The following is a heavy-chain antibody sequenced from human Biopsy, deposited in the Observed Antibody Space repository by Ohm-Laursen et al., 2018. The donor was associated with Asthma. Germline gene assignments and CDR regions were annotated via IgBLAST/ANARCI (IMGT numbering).Heavy chain of an antibody. Sequence: SLRLSCAATRFTYEMHCVRQAPGKGLEWVSFIWYDGRKKTYADSVKGRFTISRDNSKNTLYLQMNSLRAEDTAVYYCARKIAARGGMGVWGQGTTVTVSS. D-gene: IGHD6-6*01. CDR2: IWYDGRKK. J-gene: IGHJ6*02. CDR3: ARKIAARGGMGV. CDR1: RFTYE. V-gene: IGHV3-33*08.